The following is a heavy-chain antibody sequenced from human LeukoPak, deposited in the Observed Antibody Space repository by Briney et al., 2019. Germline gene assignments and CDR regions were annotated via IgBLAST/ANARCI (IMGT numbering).Heavy chain of an antibody. CDR2: IYYSGST. CDR1: GGSISSYY. V-gene: IGHV4-59*01. CDR3: ARDGSQGYCSGGSCFYNGMDV. J-gene: IGHJ6*02. Sequence: SETLSLTCTVSGGSISSYYWSWIRQPPGKGLEWIGNIYYSGSTNYNPSLKSRVTISVDTSKNQFSLKLSSVTAADTAVYYCARDGSQGYCSGGSCFYNGMDVWGQGTTVTVSS. D-gene: IGHD2-15*01.